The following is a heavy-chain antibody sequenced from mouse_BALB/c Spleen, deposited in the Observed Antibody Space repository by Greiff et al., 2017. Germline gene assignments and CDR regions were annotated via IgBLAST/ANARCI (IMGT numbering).Heavy chain of an antibody. Sequence: EVHLVESGPGLVKPSQSLSLTCTVTGYSITSDYAWNWIRQFPGNKLEWMGYISYSGSTSYNPSLKSRISITRDTSKNQFFLQLNSVTTEDTATYYCARGNYLYYYAMDYWGQGTSVTVSS. D-gene: IGHD2-1*01. CDR3: ARGNYLYYYAMDY. J-gene: IGHJ4*01. V-gene: IGHV3-2*02. CDR1: GYSITSDYA. CDR2: ISYSGST.